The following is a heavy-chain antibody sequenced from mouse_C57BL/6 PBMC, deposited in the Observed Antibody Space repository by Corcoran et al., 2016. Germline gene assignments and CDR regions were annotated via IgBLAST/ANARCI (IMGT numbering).Heavy chain of an antibody. V-gene: IGHV1-75*01. CDR3: ARRGPYGSSYIDY. CDR2: IFPGSGST. Sequence: QVQLQQSGPELVKPGASVKISCKASGYTFTDYSINWVKQRPGQGLEWIGWIFPGSGSTYYNEKFKGKATLTVDKSSSTAYMLLSSLTSEDSAVYFCARRGPYGSSYIDYWGQGTTLTVSS. D-gene: IGHD1-1*01. CDR1: GYTFTDYS. J-gene: IGHJ2*01.